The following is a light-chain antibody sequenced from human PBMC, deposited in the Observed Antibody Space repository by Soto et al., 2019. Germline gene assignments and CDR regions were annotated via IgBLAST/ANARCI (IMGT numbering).Light chain of an antibody. J-gene: IGLJ2*01. CDR1: SSNIGDNF. CDR2: DNS. CDR3: ATWDSKLSAVV. V-gene: IGLV1-51*01. Sequence: QSVLTQPPSMSAAPGQKVPISCSGSSSNIGDNFVSWYQHLPGTAPKLLIFDNSQRPSEIPDRFFGSKSGTIATLAITRPQTGDEAVYYCATWDSKLSAVVFGGGTKLTV.